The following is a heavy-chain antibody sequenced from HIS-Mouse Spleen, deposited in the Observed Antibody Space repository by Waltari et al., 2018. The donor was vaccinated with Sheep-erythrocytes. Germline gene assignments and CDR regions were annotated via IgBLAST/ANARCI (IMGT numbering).Heavy chain of an antibody. J-gene: IGHJ4*02. CDR2: IYYSGST. V-gene: IGHV4-39*07. D-gene: IGHD3-3*01. CDR1: GGSISSSSYY. CDR3: ARDEGTYYDFWSGYPPSYYFDY. Sequence: QLQLQESGPGLVKPSETLSLTCTVPGGSISSSSYYWGWLRQPPGKGLEWIGSIYYSGSTYYNPSLKSRVTISVDTSKNQFSLKLSSVTAADTAVYYCARDEGTYYDFWSGYPPSYYFDYWGQGTLVTVSS.